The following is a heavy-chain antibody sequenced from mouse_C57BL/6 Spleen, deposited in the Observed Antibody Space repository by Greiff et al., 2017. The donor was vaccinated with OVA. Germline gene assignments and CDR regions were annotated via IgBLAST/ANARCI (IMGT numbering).Heavy chain of an antibody. V-gene: IGHV5-17*01. D-gene: IGHD1-1*01. Sequence: DVMLVESGGGLVKPGGSLKLSCAASGFTFSDYGMHWVRQAPEKGLEWVAYISSGSSTIYYADTVKGRFTISRDNAKNTLFLQMTSLRSEDTAIYYCALGGSSPFAYWGQGTLVTVSA. CDR1: GFTFSDYG. J-gene: IGHJ3*01. CDR3: ALGGSSPFAY. CDR2: ISSGSSTI.